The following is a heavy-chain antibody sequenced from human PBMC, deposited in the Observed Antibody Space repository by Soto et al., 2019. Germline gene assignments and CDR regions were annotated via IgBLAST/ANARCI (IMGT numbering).Heavy chain of an antibody. J-gene: IGHJ5*02. CDR3: ARGGIVGAPFAYWFDQ. D-gene: IGHD1-26*01. CDR2: INPSGGST. Sequence: ASVKVSCKASGYTFTSYYMHWVRQAPGQGLEWMGIINPSGGSTSYAQKFQGRVTMTSDTSTSTGYMEVSSMRFEETAVYYCARGGIVGAPFAYWFDQWGQGTLVTVSS. CDR1: GYTFTSYY. V-gene: IGHV1-46*01.